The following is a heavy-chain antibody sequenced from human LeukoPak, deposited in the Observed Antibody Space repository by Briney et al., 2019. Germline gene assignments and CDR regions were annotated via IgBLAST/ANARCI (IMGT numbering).Heavy chain of an antibody. Sequence: SETLSLTCTVSGGSISSYYWSWIRQPAGKGLEWIGRIYTSGSTNYNPSLKSRVTMSVDTSKNQFSLKLSPVTAADTAVYYCARDRPHYYDSSGGAFDIWGQGTMVTVSS. J-gene: IGHJ3*02. CDR1: GGSISSYY. CDR2: IYTSGST. CDR3: ARDRPHYYDSSGGAFDI. D-gene: IGHD3-22*01. V-gene: IGHV4-4*07.